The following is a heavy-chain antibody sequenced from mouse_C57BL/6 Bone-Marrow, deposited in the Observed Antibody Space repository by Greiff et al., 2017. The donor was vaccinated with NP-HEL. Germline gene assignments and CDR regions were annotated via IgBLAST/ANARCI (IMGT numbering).Heavy chain of an antibody. Sequence: EVKLMESGGGLVKPGGSLKLSCAASGFTFSSYALSWVRQTPEKRLEWVATISDGGSYTYYPDNVKGRFTISRDNTKDNLYLQMSHLKSEDTAMDYCARGEYYSNYEEFDYWGQGTTLTVSS. D-gene: IGHD2-5*01. CDR1: GFTFSSYA. CDR3: ARGEYYSNYEEFDY. J-gene: IGHJ2*01. CDR2: ISDGGSYT. V-gene: IGHV5-4*03.